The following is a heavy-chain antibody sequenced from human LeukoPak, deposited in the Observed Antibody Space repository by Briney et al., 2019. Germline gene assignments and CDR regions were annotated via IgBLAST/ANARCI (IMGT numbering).Heavy chain of an antibody. CDR3: ANLGYCSGGSCYSEGYYYYYGMDV. V-gene: IGHV3-23*01. D-gene: IGHD2-15*01. CDR2: ISGGGGST. CDR1: GFTFSSYA. Sequence: GGSLRLSCAASGFTFSSYAMSWVRQAPGKGLEWVSAISGGGGSTYYADSVKGRFTISRDNSKNTLYLQMNSLRAEDTAVYYCANLGYCSGGSCYSEGYYYYYGMDVWGQGTTVTVSS. J-gene: IGHJ6*02.